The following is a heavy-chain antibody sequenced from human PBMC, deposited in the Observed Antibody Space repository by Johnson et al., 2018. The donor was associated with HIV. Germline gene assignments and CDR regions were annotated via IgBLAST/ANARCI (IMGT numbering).Heavy chain of an antibody. J-gene: IGHJ3*02. CDR2: ISYDGSNK. CDR1: GFTFSNYA. V-gene: IGHV3-30*04. Sequence: QVQLVESGGGVVQPGRSLRLSCAASGFTFSNYAMHWVRQAPGKGLEWVEVISYDGSNKYYADSVKGRFTISRDNAKNSLYLQMNSLRAEDTAVYYCASPPDAFDIWGQGTMVTVSS. CDR3: ASPPDAFDI.